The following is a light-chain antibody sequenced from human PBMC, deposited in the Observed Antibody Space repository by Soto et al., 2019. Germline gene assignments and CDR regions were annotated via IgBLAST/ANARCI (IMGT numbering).Light chain of an antibody. CDR3: QKYNSAPRT. Sequence: DLQMTQSPSSLSASVGDRVTITCRASQGITNYLAWYQQNPGKVPKLLIYAASTLQSGVPSRFSGSGSGTDFTLTISNLQPEDVATYYCQKYNSAPRTFGQGTKWIS. CDR2: AAS. V-gene: IGKV1-27*01. CDR1: QGITNY. J-gene: IGKJ1*01.